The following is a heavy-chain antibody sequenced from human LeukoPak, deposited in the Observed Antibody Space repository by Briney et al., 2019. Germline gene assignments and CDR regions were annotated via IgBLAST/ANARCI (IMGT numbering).Heavy chain of an antibody. D-gene: IGHD2-21*01. CDR2: ISYGGST. V-gene: IGHV4-39*01. CDR1: GGSISSNSNY. Sequence: PSETLSLTCTVSGGSISSNSNYWAWIRQPPGRGLEWIGSISYGGSTYYSPSLESRVTISVDTSKNQFSLRLSSVPAADTAVYYCARQALWFFDHWGQGTLVTVSS. CDR3: ARQALWFFDH. J-gene: IGHJ4*02.